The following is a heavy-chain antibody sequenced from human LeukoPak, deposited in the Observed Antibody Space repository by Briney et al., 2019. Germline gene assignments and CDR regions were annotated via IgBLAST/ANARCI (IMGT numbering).Heavy chain of an antibody. J-gene: IGHJ4*02. Sequence: SETLSLTCTVAGGSISSYYWSGLRQPPGKGLEYIGFIYHSWSTNYNPSLKSRVTMSVDKSKNQCSLRLSSVTAADTAIYFCARSTQDSSTSFDCWGQGTLVTVSS. V-gene: IGHV4-59*01. CDR2: IYHSWST. CDR1: GGSISSYY. D-gene: IGHD6-6*01. CDR3: ARSTQDSSTSFDC.